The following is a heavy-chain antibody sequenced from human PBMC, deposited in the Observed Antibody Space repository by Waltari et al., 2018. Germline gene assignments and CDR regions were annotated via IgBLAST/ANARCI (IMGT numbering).Heavy chain of an antibody. V-gene: IGHV1-58*01. D-gene: IGHD1-26*01. CDR2: IVVGSGNT. Sequence: QMQLVQSGPEVKKPGTSVKVSCKASGFTFTSSAVQWVRQARGQRLEWIGWIVVGSGNTNYAQKFQERVTITRDMSTSTAYMELSSLRSEDTAVYYCAADSRGGELLDYWGQGTLVTVSS. J-gene: IGHJ4*02. CDR1: GFTFTSSA. CDR3: AADSRGGELLDY.